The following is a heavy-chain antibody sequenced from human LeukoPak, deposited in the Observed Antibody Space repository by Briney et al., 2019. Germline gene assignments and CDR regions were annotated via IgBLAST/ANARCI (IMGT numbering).Heavy chain of an antibody. Sequence: PGGSLRLSCAASGFTVSSNYMSWVRQAPGKGLEWVSVTYSGGSTYYADSVKGRFTISRDNSKNTLYLQMNSLRAEDTAVYYCARLYDSSGLLTDWGQGTLVTVSS. D-gene: IGHD3-22*01. V-gene: IGHV3-53*01. J-gene: IGHJ4*02. CDR1: GFTVSSNY. CDR2: TYSGGST. CDR3: ARLYDSSGLLTD.